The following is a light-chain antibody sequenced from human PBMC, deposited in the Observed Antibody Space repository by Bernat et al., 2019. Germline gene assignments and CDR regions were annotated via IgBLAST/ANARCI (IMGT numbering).Light chain of an antibody. Sequence: SYELTQSPSVSVSPGQTARITCSGDALSKQYAYWYQQKPGQAPVLVIYKDTERPSGIPERFSGSSSGTTVTLTISGVQAEDEADYYCQSADNSGIYVGFGGGTKLTVL. CDR2: KDT. V-gene: IGLV3-25*03. CDR3: QSADNSGIYVG. CDR1: ALSKQY. J-gene: IGLJ2*01.